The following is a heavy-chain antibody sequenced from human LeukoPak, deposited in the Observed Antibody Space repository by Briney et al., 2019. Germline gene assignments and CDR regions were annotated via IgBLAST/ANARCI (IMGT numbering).Heavy chain of an antibody. CDR2: ISSSSYI. CDR3: AREMATGYDAFDI. J-gene: IGHJ3*02. CDR1: GFTFSSYS. D-gene: IGHD5-24*01. Sequence: GGSLRLSCAASGFTFSSYSMNWVRQAPGKGLEWVSSISSSSYIYYADSVKGRFTISRDNAKNSLYLQMNSLRAEDTAVYYCAREMATGYDAFDIWGQGTMVTVSS. V-gene: IGHV3-21*01.